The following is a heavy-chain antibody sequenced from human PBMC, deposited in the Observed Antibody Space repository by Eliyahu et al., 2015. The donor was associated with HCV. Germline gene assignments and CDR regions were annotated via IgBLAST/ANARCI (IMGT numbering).Heavy chain of an antibody. D-gene: IGHD2-21*02. CDR3: ARGCSGGDCYSAIFDC. CDR1: GFTFSGST. CDR2: IRNKVNSFAT. Sequence: EVQLVESGGGLVQPGGSLKLSCAASGFTFSGSTVHWVRQASGKGLEWVGLIRNKVNSFATASAASVKGRFTFSRDDSKNTAYLQMNSLKTEDTAMYYCARGCSGGDCYSAIFDCWGQGTLVTVSS. J-gene: IGHJ4*02. V-gene: IGHV3-73*02.